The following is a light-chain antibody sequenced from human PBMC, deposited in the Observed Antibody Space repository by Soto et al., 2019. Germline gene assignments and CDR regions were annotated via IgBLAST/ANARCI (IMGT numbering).Light chain of an antibody. J-gene: IGKJ5*01. CDR1: QGISNS. V-gene: IGKV1-9*01. CDR2: AAS. CDR3: RQFSSNPNT. Sequence: DIQLTQSPSFLSASVGDRVTITCRASQGISNSLAWYQQKPGKAPKLLIYAASTLESGVPSRFSGSGSGTEFTLTISSLQPEDYATFYCRQFSSNPNTFGHGTRM.